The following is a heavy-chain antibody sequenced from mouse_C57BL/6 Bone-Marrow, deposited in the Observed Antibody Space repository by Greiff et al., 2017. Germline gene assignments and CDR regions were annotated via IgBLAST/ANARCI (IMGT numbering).Heavy chain of an antibody. V-gene: IGHV5-17*01. Sequence: EVQGVESGGGLVKPGGSLKLSCAASGFTFSDYGMHWVRQAPEKGLEWVAYISSCSSTIYYADTVKGRFTISRDNAKNTLFLQMTSLRSEDTAMYYCARLGYYYAMDYWGQGTSVTVSS. CDR2: ISSCSSTI. J-gene: IGHJ4*01. CDR3: ARLGYYYAMDY. CDR1: GFTFSDYG.